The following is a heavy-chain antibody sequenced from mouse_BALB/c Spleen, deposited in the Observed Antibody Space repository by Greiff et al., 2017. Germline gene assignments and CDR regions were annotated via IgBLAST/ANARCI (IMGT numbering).Heavy chain of an antibody. CDR2: INPSNGRT. J-gene: IGHJ2*01. CDR3: ASFYYGYDDY. D-gene: IGHD2-2*01. Sequence: EVQLQQSGPELVKPGASVKISCKTSGYTFTEYTMHWVKQSHGKSLEWIGEINPSNGRTNYNEKFKSKATLTVDKSSSTAYMQLSSLTSEDSAVYYCASFYYGYDDYWGQGTTLTVSS. V-gene: IGHV1-18*01. CDR1: GYTFTEYT.